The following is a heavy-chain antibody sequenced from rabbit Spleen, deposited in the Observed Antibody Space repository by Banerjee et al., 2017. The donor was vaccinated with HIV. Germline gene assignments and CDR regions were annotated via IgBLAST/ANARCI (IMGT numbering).Heavy chain of an antibody. J-gene: IGHJ4*01. CDR3: ARSGYVGSDYTWNS. V-gene: IGHV1S45*01. CDR1: GFTISSSDY. CDR2: IYVGSGSD. D-gene: IGHD4-2*01. Sequence: QEQLEESGGGLVQPEGSLTLTCTASGFTISSSDYMCWVRQAPGKGLEWIGCIYVGSGSDRNANRTKGRFTMYKTSSTAVTMKLTSLTTADTATCFCARSGYVGSDYTWNSWGPGPLVTVS.